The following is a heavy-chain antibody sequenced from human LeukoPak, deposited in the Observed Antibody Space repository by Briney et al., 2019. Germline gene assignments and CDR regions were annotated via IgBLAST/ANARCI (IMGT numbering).Heavy chain of an antibody. V-gene: IGHV3-66*01. J-gene: IGHJ3*02. CDR2: INSGGSE. CDR1: GFTVSSNY. CDR3: ARDYQTQRRVIRFGEVIGDAFYI. D-gene: IGHD3-16*02. Sequence: QSGGSLRLSCAASGFTVSSNYMSWVRQAPGKGLEWVSDINSGGSEYYADSVKGGFTISSDNSKNTLLHQMNSMRAEETAEYYCARDYQTQRRVIRFGEVIGDAFYIWGKGTMVTVSS.